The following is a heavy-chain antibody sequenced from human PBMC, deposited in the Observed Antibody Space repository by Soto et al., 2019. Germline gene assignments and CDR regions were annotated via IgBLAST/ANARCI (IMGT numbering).Heavy chain of an antibody. CDR3: ARTRSWWRADDAFDI. V-gene: IGHV3-30-3*01. Sequence: GGSLRLSCAASGFTFSSYAMHWVRQAPGKGLEWVAVISYDGSNKYYADSVKGRFTISRDNSKNTLYLQMNSLRAEDTAVYYCARTRSWWRADDAFDIWGQGTMVTVSS. D-gene: IGHD2-15*01. CDR1: GFTFSSYA. J-gene: IGHJ3*02. CDR2: ISYDGSNK.